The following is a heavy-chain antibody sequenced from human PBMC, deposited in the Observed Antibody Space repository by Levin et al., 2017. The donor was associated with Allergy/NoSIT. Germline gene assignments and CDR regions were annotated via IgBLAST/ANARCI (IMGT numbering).Heavy chain of an antibody. J-gene: IGHJ4*02. V-gene: IGHV5-10-1*01. D-gene: IGHD4-11*01. CDR2: IDPSDSYT. Sequence: GESLKISCKGSGYSFTNYWINWVRQMPGKGLEWMGRIDPSDSYTNYSPSFQGHVTISADKSITTAYLQWSSLKASDTAMYYCARREVTSGLDYWGQGTLVTVSS. CDR1: GYSFTNYW. CDR3: ARREVTSGLDY.